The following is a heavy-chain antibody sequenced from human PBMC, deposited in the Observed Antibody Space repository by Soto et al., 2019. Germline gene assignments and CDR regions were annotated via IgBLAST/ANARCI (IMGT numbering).Heavy chain of an antibody. CDR2: ITSDNRNI. D-gene: IGHD3-22*01. J-gene: IGHJ4*02. V-gene: IGHV1-18*01. Sequence: QVQLVQSGSEVKKPGASVKVSCKASGYTLSNYAISWVRQAPGQGLEWMGSITSDNRNIKYAQKIQGRVTMTTNTSTSTAYMELRSLKSDDTAVYYCASAPANYYAYFDYWGQGTMVTVSS. CDR3: ASAPANYYAYFDY. CDR1: GYTLSNYA.